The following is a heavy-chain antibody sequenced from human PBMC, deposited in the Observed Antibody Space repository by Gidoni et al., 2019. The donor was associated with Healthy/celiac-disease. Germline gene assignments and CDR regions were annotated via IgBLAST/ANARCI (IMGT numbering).Heavy chain of an antibody. D-gene: IGHD2-2*01. CDR3: AKDKYSTIVVPAATSFDY. CDR2: ISGSGGST. J-gene: IGHJ4*02. V-gene: IGHV3-23*01. Sequence: EVQLLESGGGLVKPGGSLRLSCAASGFTFSSYAMSGVRQAPGKGLEWVSAISGSGGSTYYADSVKGRFTISRDNSKNTLYLQMNSLRAEDTAVYYCAKDKYSTIVVPAATSFDYWGQGTLVTVSS. CDR1: GFTFSSYA.